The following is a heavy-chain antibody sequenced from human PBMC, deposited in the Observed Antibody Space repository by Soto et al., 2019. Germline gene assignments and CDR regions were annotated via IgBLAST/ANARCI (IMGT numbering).Heavy chain of an antibody. J-gene: IGHJ6*03. CDR3: ARLGREGSGYYYYYYYMDV. D-gene: IGHD3-3*01. CDR1: GGSISSYY. Sequence: SETLSLTCTVSGGSISSYYWSWIRQPPGKGLEWIGYIYYSGSTNYNPSLKSRVTISVDTSKNQFSLKLSSVTAADTAVYYCARLGREGSGYYYYYYYMDVWGKGTTVTVSS. V-gene: IGHV4-59*08. CDR2: IYYSGST.